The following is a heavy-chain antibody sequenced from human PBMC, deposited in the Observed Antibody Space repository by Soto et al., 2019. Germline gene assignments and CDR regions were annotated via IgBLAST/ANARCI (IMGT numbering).Heavy chain of an antibody. Sequence: GGSLRLSCAASGFTFSSYSMHWVRQAPGKGLDWVAVISYDGSNKYYADSVKGRFTISRDNSQNTLYLHASSLRPDDTAVYYCARVYSSLDYAIDYCGQGTLVTVSS. J-gene: IGHJ4*02. CDR1: GFTFSSYS. D-gene: IGHD6-6*01. CDR2: ISYDGSNK. CDR3: ARVYSSLDYAIDY. V-gene: IGHV3-30-3*01.